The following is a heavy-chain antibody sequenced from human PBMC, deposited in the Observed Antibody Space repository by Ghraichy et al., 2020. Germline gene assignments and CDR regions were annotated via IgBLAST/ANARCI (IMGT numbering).Heavy chain of an antibody. CDR1: GFRFSDHY. Sequence: GSLRLSCAASGFRFSDHYMDWVRQVPGKGLEWVARIRNRANSDTTDYAASVKGRFTISRDDPENSLYLQMNRLKIEDTAVYYCVRKENGMDVWGQGTTVSVSS. CDR3: VRKENGMDV. CDR2: IRNRANSDTT. V-gene: IGHV3-72*01. J-gene: IGHJ6*02. D-gene: IGHD2-8*01.